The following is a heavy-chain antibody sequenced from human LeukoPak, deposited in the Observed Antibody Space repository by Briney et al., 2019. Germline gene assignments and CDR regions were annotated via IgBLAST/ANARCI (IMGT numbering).Heavy chain of an antibody. Sequence: SETLSLTCTVSGGSISSYYWSWIRQPPGEGLEWIGYIYYSGSTNYNPSLKSRVTISVDTSKNQFSLKLSSVTAADTAVYYCARVAEYYDFWSGYYKSWFDPWGQGTLVTVSS. CDR3: ARVAEYYDFWSGYYKSWFDP. J-gene: IGHJ5*02. CDR2: IYYSGST. D-gene: IGHD3-3*01. CDR1: GGSISSYY. V-gene: IGHV4-59*01.